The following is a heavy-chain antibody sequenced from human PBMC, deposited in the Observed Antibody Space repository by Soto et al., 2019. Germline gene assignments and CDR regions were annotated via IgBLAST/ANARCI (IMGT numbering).Heavy chain of an antibody. CDR1: RFTFSSYW. D-gene: IGHD1-1*01. CDR2: IKEDGSDK. Sequence: PGGSLRLSCAASRFTFSSYWMSWVRQAPGRGLGGVANIKEDGSDKYYADSVKGRFTISRGNAKKSLYVQMNSLRVEDTAVYYCARGIDDNASFGMDVWGQGTPVTVS. J-gene: IGHJ6*02. V-gene: IGHV3-7*01. CDR3: ARGIDDNASFGMDV.